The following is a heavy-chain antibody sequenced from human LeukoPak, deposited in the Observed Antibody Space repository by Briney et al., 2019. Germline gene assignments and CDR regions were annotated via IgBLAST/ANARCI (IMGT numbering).Heavy chain of an antibody. Sequence: ASVKVSCKASGYTFTSYYMHWVRQAPGQGLEWMGIINPSGGSTSYAQKFQGRVTMTRDTSISTAYMELSRLRSDDTAVYYCARDRPGNYDFWSGYRYYYYYMDVWGKGTTVTVSS. J-gene: IGHJ6*03. CDR2: INPSGGST. CDR3: ARDRPGNYDFWSGYRYYYYYMDV. D-gene: IGHD3-3*01. CDR1: GYTFTSYY. V-gene: IGHV1-46*01.